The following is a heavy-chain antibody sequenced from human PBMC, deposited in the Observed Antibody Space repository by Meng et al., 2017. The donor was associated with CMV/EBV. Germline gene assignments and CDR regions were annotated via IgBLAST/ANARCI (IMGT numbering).Heavy chain of an antibody. CDR2: IYYRGST. V-gene: IGHV4-39*07. CDR3: ASRITIFAVFTAFDP. D-gene: IGHD3-3*01. CDR1: GGPVRRSSLY. J-gene: IGHJ5*02. Sequence: GKPSGNLSLPGISYGGPVRRSSLYWGWLRQPPGEGLVWIGSIYYRGSTYYNPALKSRVTRSVDTSKNQFFRKLRSVTAADTALYYCASRITIFAVFTAFDPWGQGTLVTVSS.